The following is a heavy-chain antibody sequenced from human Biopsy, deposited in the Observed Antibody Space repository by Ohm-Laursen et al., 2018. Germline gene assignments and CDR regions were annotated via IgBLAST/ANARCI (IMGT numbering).Heavy chain of an antibody. CDR2: ITQSGST. CDR3: ARVPLPGIGAAYQGRFLYGMDV. CDR1: GGSFHGYV. Sequence: SETLSLTCAVYGGSFHGYVRSWIRKPPGKGLEWIGDITQSGSTNYSPSLKSRVTISVDTAKKQFSLSLRSVTAADTAVYYCARVPLPGIGAAYQGRFLYGMDVWGQGTTVSVSS. J-gene: IGHJ6*02. D-gene: IGHD6-13*01. V-gene: IGHV4-34*01.